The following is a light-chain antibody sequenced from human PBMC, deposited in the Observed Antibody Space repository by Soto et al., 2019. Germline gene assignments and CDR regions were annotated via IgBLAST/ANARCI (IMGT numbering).Light chain of an antibody. CDR1: QSVTTY. CDR3: QQRSNWPPGYS. Sequence: ETVLTQSPATLSLSPGERATLSCRASQSVTTYLACYQQKPGQAPRLLIYDVSNRATGIPARFSGSGSGTDFTLTISSLEPEDFAVYYCQQRSNWPPGYSFGQGTKLEIK. J-gene: IGKJ2*01. V-gene: IGKV3-11*01. CDR2: DVS.